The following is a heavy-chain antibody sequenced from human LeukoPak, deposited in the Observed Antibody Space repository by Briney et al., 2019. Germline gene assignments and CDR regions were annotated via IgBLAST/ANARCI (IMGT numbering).Heavy chain of an antibody. J-gene: IGHJ6*03. CDR2: IKQDGSEK. D-gene: IGHD6-13*01. CDR1: GFSFSSYW. V-gene: IGHV3-7*01. CDR3: ATTRIADYYMDV. Sequence: GGSLRLSCAASGFSFSSYWMSWVRQAPGKGLEWVANIKQDGSEKNYVDSVKGRFTISRDNAKNSLYLQMNSLRAEDTAVYYCATTRIADYYMDVWGKGTTVTISS.